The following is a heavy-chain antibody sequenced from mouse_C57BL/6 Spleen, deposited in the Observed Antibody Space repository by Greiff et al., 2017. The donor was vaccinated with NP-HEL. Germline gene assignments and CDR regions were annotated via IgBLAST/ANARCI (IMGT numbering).Heavy chain of an antibody. CDR1: GYTFTSYW. D-gene: IGHD3-3*01. J-gene: IGHJ1*03. CDR3: ARGRLGVYHWYFDV. CDR2: IHPNSGST. V-gene: IGHV1-64*01. Sequence: QVQLQQPGAELVKPGASVKLSCKASGYTFTSYWMHWVKQRPGQGLEWIGMIHPNSGSTNYNEKFKSKATLTVDKSSSTAYMQLSSLTSEDSAVYYWARGRLGVYHWYFDVWGTGTTVTVSS.